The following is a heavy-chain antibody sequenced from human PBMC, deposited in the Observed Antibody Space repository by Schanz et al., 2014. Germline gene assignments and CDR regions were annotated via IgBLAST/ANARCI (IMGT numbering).Heavy chain of an antibody. CDR2: ISAYNGNT. D-gene: IGHD6-19*01. CDR1: GGTFSSYT. J-gene: IGHJ4*02. CDR3: ARGGYSSGWYDRDIAHFDY. Sequence: QLQLVQSGAEVKKPGSSVKVSCKLSGGTFSSYTISWMRQAPGQGLEWMGWISAYNGNTNYAQKLQGRVTMTTDTSTSTAYMELRSLRSDDTAVYYCARGGYSSGWYDRDIAHFDYWGQGTLVNGSS. V-gene: IGHV1-18*01.